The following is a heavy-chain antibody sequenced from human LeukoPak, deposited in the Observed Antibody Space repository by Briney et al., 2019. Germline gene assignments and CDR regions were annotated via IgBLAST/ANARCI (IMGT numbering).Heavy chain of an antibody. CDR1: EFTFSTYA. V-gene: IGHV3-48*03. D-gene: IGHD6-13*01. CDR2: ISTGGDTI. J-gene: IGHJ4*02. Sequence: GGSLRLSCVASEFTFSTYAMNWVRQVPGRGLEWISYISTGGDTIYHADSVKGRFTISRDNAKHSLYLQMNSLRAEDTAVYYCATCIATAGHYFDNWGQGTLVTVSS. CDR3: ATCIATAGHYFDN.